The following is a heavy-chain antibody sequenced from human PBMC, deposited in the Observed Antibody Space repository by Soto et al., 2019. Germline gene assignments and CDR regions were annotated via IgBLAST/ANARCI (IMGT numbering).Heavy chain of an antibody. V-gene: IGHV3-21*01. D-gene: IGHD3-3*01. J-gene: IGHJ6*03. CDR3: ARDRFLESHYYYYMDV. Sequence: EVQLVESGGGLVKPGGSLRLSCAASGFTFSSYSMNWVRQAPGKGLGWVSSISSSSSYIYYADSVKGRFTISKDNLKNPLYLQMNSLRAEETGVYYWARDRFLESHYYYYMDVLGKGTTVTVSS. CDR1: GFTFSSYS. CDR2: ISSSSSYI.